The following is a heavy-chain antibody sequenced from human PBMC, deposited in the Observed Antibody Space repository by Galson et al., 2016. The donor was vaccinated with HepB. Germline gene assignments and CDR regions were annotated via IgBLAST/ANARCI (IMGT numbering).Heavy chain of an antibody. CDR2: ISSRSEYT. Sequence: SLRLSCAASGLIFSDYYMSWIRQAPGKGLEWISYISSRSEYTSYADSVKGRFTISRDNAKDSLYLQMNSLRAEDTAVYYCARPRAQPDDAFDIWGQGTMVTFSS. V-gene: IGHV3-11*06. D-gene: IGHD2-2*01. CDR3: ARPRAQPDDAFDI. J-gene: IGHJ3*02. CDR1: GLIFSDYY.